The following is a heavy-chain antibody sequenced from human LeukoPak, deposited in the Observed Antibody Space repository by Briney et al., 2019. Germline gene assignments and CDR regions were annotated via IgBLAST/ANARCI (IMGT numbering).Heavy chain of an antibody. V-gene: IGHV4-39*01. CDR1: GGSISSRTYY. Sequence: SSQTLSLTCTVSGGSISSRTYYWGWIRQPPGKGLEWIASIYYSGSTYYNPSLKSRVTISIDTSKNQISLKLSSVTAADTAVYYCARLVGAATDPFDYWGQGTLVTVSS. D-gene: IGHD1-26*01. CDR3: ARLVGAATDPFDY. J-gene: IGHJ4*02. CDR2: IYYSGST.